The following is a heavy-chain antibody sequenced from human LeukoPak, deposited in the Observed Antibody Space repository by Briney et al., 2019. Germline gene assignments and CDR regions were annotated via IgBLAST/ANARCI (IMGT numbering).Heavy chain of an antibody. CDR3: ARLRPSIGAAGTFDY. Sequence: SETLSLTCTVSGGSISSYYWSWIRQPPGKGLEWIGYIYYTGSTKYNASLKSRVTISVDTSKNQFSLKVSSVTAADTAVYYCARLRPSIGAAGTFDYWGQGTLVTVSS. V-gene: IGHV4-59*08. D-gene: IGHD6-13*01. J-gene: IGHJ4*02. CDR2: IYYTGST. CDR1: GGSISSYY.